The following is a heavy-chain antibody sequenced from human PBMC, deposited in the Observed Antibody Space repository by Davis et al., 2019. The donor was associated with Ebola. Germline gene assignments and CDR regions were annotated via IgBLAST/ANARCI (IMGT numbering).Heavy chain of an antibody. CDR3: ARDNVRWSSHEPFDY. CDR2: IGSSSSTI. V-gene: IGHV3-48*02. D-gene: IGHD1-26*01. CDR1: GFTFSSYS. Sequence: GESLKISCAASGFTFSSYSMNWVRQAPGKGLEWVSYIGSSSSTIYYADSVKGRFTISRDNAKNSLYLQMNSLRDEDTAVYYCARDNVRWSSHEPFDYWGQGTLVTVSS. J-gene: IGHJ4*02.